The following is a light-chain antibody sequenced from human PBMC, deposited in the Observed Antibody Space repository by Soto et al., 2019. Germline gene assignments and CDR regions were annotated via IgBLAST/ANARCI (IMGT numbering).Light chain of an antibody. CDR3: QQYYTAPVT. V-gene: IGKV4-1*01. J-gene: IGKJ3*01. Sequence: DIVMTQSPDSLAVSLGERATINCKSSQSVLYRSNNKNYLAWYQQKPGQPPKLLIYWASTRESGVPDRFSSSGSETDFTLTISSLQAEDVAVYYCQQYYTAPVTFGPGTKVDIK. CDR1: QSVLYRSNNKNY. CDR2: WAS.